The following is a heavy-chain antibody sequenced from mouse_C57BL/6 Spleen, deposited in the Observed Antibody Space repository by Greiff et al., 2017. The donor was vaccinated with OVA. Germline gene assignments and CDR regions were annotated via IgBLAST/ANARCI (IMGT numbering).Heavy chain of an antibody. Sequence: EVKLVESGGGLVQPGGSLSLSCAASGFTFTDYYMSWVRQPPGKALEWLGFIRNKANGYTTEYSASVKGRFTISRDNSQSILYLQMNALRAEDSATYYCARWTGYYFDDWGQGTTLTVSS. D-gene: IGHD4-1*01. CDR1: GFTFTDYY. J-gene: IGHJ2*01. V-gene: IGHV7-3*01. CDR3: ARWTGYYFDD. CDR2: IRNKANGYTT.